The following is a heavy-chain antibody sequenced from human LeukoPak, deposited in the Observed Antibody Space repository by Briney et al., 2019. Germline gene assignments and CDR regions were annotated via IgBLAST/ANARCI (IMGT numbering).Heavy chain of an antibody. CDR3: ARDPYSSSWYSNPNFDY. D-gene: IGHD6-13*01. J-gene: IGHJ4*02. Sequence: ASVTVSCKVSGYTLTELSMHWVRQAPGKGLEWMGGFDPEDGETIYAQKFQGRVTMTTDTSTSTAYMELRSLRSDDTAVYYCARDPYSSSWYSNPNFDYWGQGTLVTVSS. CDR1: GYTLTELS. V-gene: IGHV1-24*01. CDR2: FDPEDGET.